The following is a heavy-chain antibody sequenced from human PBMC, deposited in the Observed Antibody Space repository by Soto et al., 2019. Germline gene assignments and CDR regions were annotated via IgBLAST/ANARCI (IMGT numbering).Heavy chain of an antibody. CDR3: AGEGGKLYGDRIDY. CDR1: GGSISSGDYY. V-gene: IGHV4-30-4*01. CDR2: IYYSGST. D-gene: IGHD4-17*01. J-gene: IGHJ4*02. Sequence: QVQLQESGPGLVKPSQTLSLTCTVSGGSISSGDYYWSWIRQPPGKGLEWIGYIYYSGSTYYNPSLKSPVTLSVDTCMNQCSLRLSSVPAAGTAVYYWAGEGGKLYGDRIDYWGPGTLVTVSS.